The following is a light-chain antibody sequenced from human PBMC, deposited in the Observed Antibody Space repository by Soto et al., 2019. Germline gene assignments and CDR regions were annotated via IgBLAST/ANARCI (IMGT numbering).Light chain of an antibody. Sequence: QSVLTQAPSASGTPGQRVTISCSGSSSNIGSKTVNWYQQLPGMAPKLLIFNNPQRPSGVPDRFSGSKSGTSDSLAISGLQSEDEADYYCAAWDDSLNACVFGTGTKLTVL. J-gene: IGLJ1*01. CDR3: AAWDDSLNACV. V-gene: IGLV1-44*01. CDR1: SSNIGSKT. CDR2: NNP.